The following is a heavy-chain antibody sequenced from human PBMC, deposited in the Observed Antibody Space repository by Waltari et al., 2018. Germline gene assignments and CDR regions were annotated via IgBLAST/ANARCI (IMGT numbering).Heavy chain of an antibody. Sequence: DVQILESGGGLVQPGGSLTLSCTASGFGFSDYAMTWVRHTPGKGMEWVAAIRGTGSGKFYAASVKGRFILSRDNSKNTVSLQMNDLRAEDTGIYYCTKDDRSAWYIGFFDSWGQGTMVSVSS. J-gene: IGHJ3*01. D-gene: IGHD6-19*01. CDR3: TKDDRSAWYIGFFDS. CDR2: IRGTGSGK. V-gene: IGHV3-23*01. CDR1: GFGFSDYA.